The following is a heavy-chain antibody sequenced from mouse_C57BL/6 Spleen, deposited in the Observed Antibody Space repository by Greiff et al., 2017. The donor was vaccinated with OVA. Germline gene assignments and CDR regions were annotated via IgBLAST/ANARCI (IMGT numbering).Heavy chain of an antibody. V-gene: IGHV1-53*01. J-gene: IGHJ2*01. CDR1: GYTFTSYW. CDR3: ARGLGGVDY. Sequence: QVQLQQPGPELVKPGASVKLSCKASGYTFTSYWMHWVKQRPGQGLEWIGNINPSNGGTNYNEKFKSKATLTVDKSSITAYMHLSSLTSEDATIYYCARGLGGVDYWGQGTTLTVSS. CDR2: INPSNGGT.